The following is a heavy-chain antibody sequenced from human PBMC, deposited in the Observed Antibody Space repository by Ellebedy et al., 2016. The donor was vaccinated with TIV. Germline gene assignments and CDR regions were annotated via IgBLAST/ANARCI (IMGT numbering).Heavy chain of an antibody. J-gene: IGHJ5*02. Sequence: GESLKISCVGSGYTLSDYWMTWVRQAPGKGLEHVANIKTDGSEKYYMDFAKGRFTISRDNTKNSLYLQLTNLRAEDTAIYYCTSDLNWGGSWGQGTLVTVST. V-gene: IGHV3-7*01. CDR1: GYTLSDYW. D-gene: IGHD7-27*01. CDR3: TSDLNWGGS. CDR2: IKTDGSEK.